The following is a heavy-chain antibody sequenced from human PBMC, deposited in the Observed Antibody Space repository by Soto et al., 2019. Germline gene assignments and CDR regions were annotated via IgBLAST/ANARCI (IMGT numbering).Heavy chain of an antibody. CDR1: GFIFTSYS. D-gene: IGHD1-26*01. J-gene: IGHJ4*02. CDR2: IRIDSNHI. V-gene: IGHV3-48*02. CDR3: ARDVSYAFDY. Sequence: EVQLVESGGGLVQPGGSLRLSCAASGFIFTSYSMNWVRQAPGKGLEWLSYIRIDSNHIGYADSVRGRFTISSDIAKNSLYLQMNSLRDEDTAVYYCARDVSYAFDYWGQGTLVTGSS.